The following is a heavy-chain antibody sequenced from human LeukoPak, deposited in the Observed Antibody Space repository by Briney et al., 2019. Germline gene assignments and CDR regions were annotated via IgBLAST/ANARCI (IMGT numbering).Heavy chain of an antibody. D-gene: IGHD3-3*01. CDR2: INPSGGST. Sequence: ASVKVSCKASGYTFTSYYMHWLRQAPGQGLEWMGIINPSGGSTSYAQKFQGRVTMTRDTSTSTVYMELSSLRSEDTAVYYCARLRYDFWSGYYSYYFDYWGQGTLVTVSS. J-gene: IGHJ4*02. CDR3: ARLRYDFWSGYYSYYFDY. CDR1: GYTFTSYY. V-gene: IGHV1-46*03.